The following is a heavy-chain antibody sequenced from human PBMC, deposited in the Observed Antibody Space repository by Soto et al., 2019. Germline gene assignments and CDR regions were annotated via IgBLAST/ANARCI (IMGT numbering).Heavy chain of an antibody. Sequence: AAVKFSCKASGYSFTDYHMHWVRQAPGQGLDCLGRINPKSGGTSTAQKFQGWVTMTTDTSISTASMELTRLTSDDTAIYYCARGDSTDCSNGVCSFFYNHDMDVWG. J-gene: IGHJ6*02. CDR1: GYSFTDYH. CDR2: INPKSGGT. CDR3: ARGDSTDCSNGVCSFFYNHDMDV. V-gene: IGHV1-2*04. D-gene: IGHD2-8*01.